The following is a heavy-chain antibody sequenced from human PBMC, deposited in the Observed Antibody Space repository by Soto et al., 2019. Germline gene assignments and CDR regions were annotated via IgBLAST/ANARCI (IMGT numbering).Heavy chain of an antibody. CDR1: GFNFGVYS. V-gene: IGHV3-21*06. D-gene: IGHD3-16*01. CDR3: ARGVVRSWVDAYYGMDV. J-gene: IGHJ6*02. CDR2: ISSSTGYI. Sequence: EVQLEESGGGLVKAGGSLRLSCSPFGFNFGVYSMNWVRQAPGKGLQWVASISSSTGYINYADSVKGRATISRDNAKNLLFLQFNSLRAEDTAVYYCARGVVRSWVDAYYGMDVWGPGTTVTVSS.